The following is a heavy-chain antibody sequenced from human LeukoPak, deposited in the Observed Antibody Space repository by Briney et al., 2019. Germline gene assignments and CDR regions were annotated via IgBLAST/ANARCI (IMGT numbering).Heavy chain of an antibody. Sequence: PGGSLRLSCAASGFTFSDYYMSWIRQAPGKGLEWVSYISSSGSTIYYADSVKGRFTISRDNAKNSLYLQMNSLRAEDTAVYYCASPIQVVPAAMGAFDIWGQGTMVTVSS. D-gene: IGHD2-2*01. CDR3: ASPIQVVPAAMGAFDI. CDR2: ISSSGSTI. CDR1: GFTFSDYY. V-gene: IGHV3-11*01. J-gene: IGHJ3*02.